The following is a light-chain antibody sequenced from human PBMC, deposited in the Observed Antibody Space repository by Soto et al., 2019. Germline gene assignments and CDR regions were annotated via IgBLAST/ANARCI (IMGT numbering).Light chain of an antibody. CDR3: QQYGSSPRT. J-gene: IGKJ1*01. Sequence: IDLTQSPGTMSLSLVHRATLSCRPSQSVSSSYLAWYQQKPGQAPRLLIYGASSRATGIPDRFSGSGSGTDFTLTISRLEPEDFAVYYCQQYGSSPRTFGEGTKVDIK. V-gene: IGKV3-20*01. CDR2: GAS. CDR1: QSVSSSY.